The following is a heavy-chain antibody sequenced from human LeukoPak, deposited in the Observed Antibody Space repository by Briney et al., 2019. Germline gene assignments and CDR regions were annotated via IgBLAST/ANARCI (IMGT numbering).Heavy chain of an antibody. CDR3: ARVKAGATIENFYYYYMDV. Sequence: NPGGSLRLSCAASGFTFSTYSMNGVRQAPGKGLEWVSSITSSSSYIKYADSVKGRFTISRDNAKNSLYLQMNSLRAEDTAVYYCARVKAGATIENFYYYYMDVWGKGTTVTVPS. D-gene: IGHD1-26*01. V-gene: IGHV3-21*01. CDR1: GFTFSTYS. J-gene: IGHJ6*03. CDR2: ITSSSSYI.